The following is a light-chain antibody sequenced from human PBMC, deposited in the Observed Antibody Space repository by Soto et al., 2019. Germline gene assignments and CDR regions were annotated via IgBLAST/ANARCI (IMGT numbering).Light chain of an antibody. J-gene: IGKJ1*01. Sequence: EMVLTQSPGTLSLSPGERATLSCRASQSVSSSYLAWYQQKPGQAPRLLIYGVSSRATGIPDRFSGSGSGTDFTLTIRRLEPEDFAVYYCQQYGTSRAFGQGTKVEIK. CDR3: QQYGTSRA. CDR2: GVS. V-gene: IGKV3-20*01. CDR1: QSVSSSY.